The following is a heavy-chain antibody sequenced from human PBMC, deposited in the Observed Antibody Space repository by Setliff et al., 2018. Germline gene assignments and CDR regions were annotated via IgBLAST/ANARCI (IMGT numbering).Heavy chain of an antibody. CDR3: ARERYFDWFFED. CDR2: IHASGSP. Sequence: SETLSLPCTVSGGSITRGSFYWSWIRQPAGKKLEWIGRIHASGSPDYNPSFKSRVTISRDTSTNQFSLKLGSVTAADTAVYYCARERYFDWFFEDWGHGTLVTVSS. CDR1: GGSITRGSFY. J-gene: IGHJ4*01. V-gene: IGHV4-61*02. D-gene: IGHD3-9*01.